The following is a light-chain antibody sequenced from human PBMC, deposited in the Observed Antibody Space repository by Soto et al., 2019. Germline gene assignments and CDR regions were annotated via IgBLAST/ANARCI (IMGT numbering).Light chain of an antibody. CDR1: QSISGW. J-gene: IGKJ5*01. V-gene: IGKV1-5*01. CDR2: AAS. Sequence: DIQMTQSPSTLSASVGDTVTITCRASQSISGWLAWYQQKPGKAPKLLIYAASTLENGVPTRFSGTGSETEFTLTVSSLQPDDSATYYCQQYNDYITFGQGTRLEIK. CDR3: QQYNDYIT.